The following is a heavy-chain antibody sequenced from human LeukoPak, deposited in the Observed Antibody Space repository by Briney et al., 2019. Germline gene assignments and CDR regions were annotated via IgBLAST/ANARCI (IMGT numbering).Heavy chain of an antibody. V-gene: IGHV4-39*01. Sequence: PSETLSLTCTVSGGSISSSSYYWGWIRQPPGKGLEWIGSIYYSGSTYYNPSLKSRVTISVDTSKNQFSLKLSSVTAADTAVYYCARYWRDWSLFDYWGQGTLVTVSS. CDR1: GGSISSSSYY. D-gene: IGHD1-1*01. CDR2: IYYSGST. CDR3: ARYWRDWSLFDY. J-gene: IGHJ4*02.